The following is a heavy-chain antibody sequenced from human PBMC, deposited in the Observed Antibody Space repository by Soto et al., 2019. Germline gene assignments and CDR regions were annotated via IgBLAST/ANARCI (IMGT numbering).Heavy chain of an antibody. CDR3: VRGGGGGLFDP. D-gene: IGHD2-15*01. CDR1: GFTFGDSY. CDR2: ISPGSRYP. Sequence: QVQLVESGGGLVPPGGSLRLSCAGSGFTFGDSYMSWIRQAPGKGLEWLSYISPGSRYPAYADSVKGRFTISRDNARRSLFLQMAGLAARDTAMYYCVRGGGGGLFDPWGQGTMVTVSS. J-gene: IGHJ5*02. V-gene: IGHV3-11*06.